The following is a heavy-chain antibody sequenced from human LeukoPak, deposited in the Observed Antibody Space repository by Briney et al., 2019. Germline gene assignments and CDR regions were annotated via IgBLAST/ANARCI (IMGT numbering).Heavy chain of an antibody. Sequence: GGSLRLSCAASGFTFSSYWMSWVRQAPGRGLEWVANIKQDGSEKYYVDSVKGRFTISRDNAMNSLYLQMNSLRAEDTAIYYCARSLPYGTTWYGRSDFWGQGTLVTVSS. CDR1: GFTFSSYW. CDR2: IKQDGSEK. CDR3: ARSLPYGTTWYGRSDF. D-gene: IGHD6-13*01. V-gene: IGHV3-7*03. J-gene: IGHJ4*02.